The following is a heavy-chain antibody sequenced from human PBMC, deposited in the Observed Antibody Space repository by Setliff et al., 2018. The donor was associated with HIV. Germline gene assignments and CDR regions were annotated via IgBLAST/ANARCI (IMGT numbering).Heavy chain of an antibody. D-gene: IGHD6-19*01. CDR2: INPSGGST. Sequence: ASVKVSCKASGYTFTSYYMHWVRQAPGQGLEWMGIINPSGGSTSYAQRFLGRVTMTTDTSTSTAYMELRSLRSDDTAVYYCARDVERYSSHSGSGPWGQGTLVTVSS. CDR3: ARDVERYSSHSGSGP. V-gene: IGHV1-46*01. J-gene: IGHJ5*02. CDR1: GYTFTSYY.